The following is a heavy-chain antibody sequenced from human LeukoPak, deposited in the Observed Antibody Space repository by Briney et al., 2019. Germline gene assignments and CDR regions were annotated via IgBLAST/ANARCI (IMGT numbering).Heavy chain of an antibody. V-gene: IGHV3-30*04. D-gene: IGHD5-18*01. CDR1: GFTFNNYA. J-gene: IGHJ4*02. CDR2: ISYDGSNK. Sequence: PGGSLRLSCAGSGFTFNNYAMHWVRQAPGKGLEWVAVISYDGSNKDYADSVRGRFTIFRDYSKNTLYLQMNSLRGEDTAVYYCARVGRGYSFKVYYFDYWGQGTLVTVSS. CDR3: ARVGRGYSFKVYYFDY.